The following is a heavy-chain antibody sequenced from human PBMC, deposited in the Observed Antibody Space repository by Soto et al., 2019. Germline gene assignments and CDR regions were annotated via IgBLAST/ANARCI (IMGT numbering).Heavy chain of an antibody. Sequence: PSETLSLTCTVSGGSISSYYWSWIRQPPGKGLEWIGYIYYSGSTNYNPSLKSRVTISVDRSKNQFSLKLSSVTAADTAVYYCARHVILSLAGTGVESWGRGTRVNVSS. CDR2: IYYSGST. D-gene: IGHD6-19*01. CDR3: ARHVILSLAGTGVES. CDR1: GGSISSYY. J-gene: IGHJ4*02. V-gene: IGHV4-59*08.